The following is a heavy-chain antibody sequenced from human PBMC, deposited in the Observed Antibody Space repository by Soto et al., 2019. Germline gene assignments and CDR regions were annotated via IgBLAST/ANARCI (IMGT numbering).Heavy chain of an antibody. V-gene: IGHV4-59*02. Sequence: PSETLSLTCTVSGASVINHYWAWIRQSPGRGLEPIGYVSNTATTTYNPSLKTRVTISVDTSKNQFSLKLSSVTAADTAVYYCARYGSGSSVWFDPWGQGTLVTVSS. D-gene: IGHD3-10*01. J-gene: IGHJ5*02. CDR2: VSNTATT. CDR1: GASVINHY. CDR3: ARYGSGSSVWFDP.